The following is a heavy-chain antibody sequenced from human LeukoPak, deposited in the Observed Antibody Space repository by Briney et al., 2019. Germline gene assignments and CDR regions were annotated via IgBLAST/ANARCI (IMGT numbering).Heavy chain of an antibody. CDR2: ISGSGGST. J-gene: IGHJ4*02. D-gene: IGHD3-22*01. V-gene: IGHV3-23*01. CDR1: GFTFSSYA. Sequence: GGSLRLSCAASGFTFSSYAMSWVRQAPGRGLEWVSAISGSGGSTYYADSVKGRFTISRDNSKNTLYLQMNSLRAEDTAVYYCAKGAYDSSGYYYYPSGYWGQGTLVTVSS. CDR3: AKGAYDSSGYYYYPSGY.